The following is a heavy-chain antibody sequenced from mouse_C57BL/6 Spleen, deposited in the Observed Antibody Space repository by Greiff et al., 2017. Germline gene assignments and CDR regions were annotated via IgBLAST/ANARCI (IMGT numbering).Heavy chain of an antibody. CDR1: GFTFSDFY. CDR3: ARDAYDYLYAMDY. D-gene: IGHD2-4*01. J-gene: IGHJ4*01. Sequence: EVHLVESGGGLVQSGRSLRLSCATSGFTFSDFYMEWVRQAPGKGLEWIAASRNKANDYTTEYSASVKGRFIVSRDTSQSILYLQMNALRAEDTAIYYCARDAYDYLYAMDYWGQGTSVTVSS. CDR2: SRNKANDYTT. V-gene: IGHV7-1*01.